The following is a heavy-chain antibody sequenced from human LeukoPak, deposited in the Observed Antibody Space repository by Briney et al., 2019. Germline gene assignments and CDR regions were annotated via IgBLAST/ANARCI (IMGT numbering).Heavy chain of an antibody. CDR2: IYYSGST. V-gene: IGHV4-39*01. CDR3: ARHRYNWNDSDP. J-gene: IGHJ5*02. Sequence: WVRQAPGKGLEWIGSIYYSGSTYYNPSLKSRVTISVDTSKNQFSLKLSSVTAADTAVYYCARHRYNWNDSDPWGQGTLVTVSS. D-gene: IGHD1-20*01.